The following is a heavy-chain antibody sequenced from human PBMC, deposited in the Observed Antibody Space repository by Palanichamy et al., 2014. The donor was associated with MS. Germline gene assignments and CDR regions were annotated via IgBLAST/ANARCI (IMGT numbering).Heavy chain of an antibody. D-gene: IGHD2-21*02. V-gene: IGHV1-46*01. Sequence: QVQLVQSGAEVKKPGASVKVSCKAFGYTFTNYYIHWVRQAPGQGLEWMGMINPGGGSTSYTQKFQGRVSTTRDTATSTVYMELSSLRSEDTAVYYCARDLDFGRSTVGVTHKWRYGMDVWGQGTTVAVSS. CDR3: ARDLDFGRSTVGVTHKWRYGMDV. CDR1: GYTFTNYY. CDR2: INPGGGST. J-gene: IGHJ6*02.